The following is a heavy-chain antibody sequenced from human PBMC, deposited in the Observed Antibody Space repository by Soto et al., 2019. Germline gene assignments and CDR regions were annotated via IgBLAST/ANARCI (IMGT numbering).Heavy chain of an antibody. CDR2: IWYDGSNK. D-gene: IGHD2-2*01. CDR3: ARVIAVPADMYYYYYGMDV. CDR1: GFTFSSYG. J-gene: IGHJ6*02. Sequence: PGGSLRLSCAASGFTFSSYGMHWVRQAPGKGLEWVAVIWYDGSNKDYADSVKGRFTISRDNSKNTLYLQMNSLRAEDTAVYYCARVIAVPADMYYYYYGMDVWGQGNTVTVSS. V-gene: IGHV3-33*01.